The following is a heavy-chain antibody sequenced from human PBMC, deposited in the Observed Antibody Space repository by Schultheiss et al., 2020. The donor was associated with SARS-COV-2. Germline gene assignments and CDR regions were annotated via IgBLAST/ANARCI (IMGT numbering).Heavy chain of an antibody. CDR2: IYWDDDK. CDR3: ARIPYGGNSGPFDY. D-gene: IGHD4-23*01. J-gene: IGHJ4*02. Sequence: SGPTLVKPTQTLTLTCTFSGFSLSTSGVCVSWIRQPPGKALEWLALIYWDDDKRYSPSLKSRLTISKDTSKNQVVLTMTNMDPVDTATYYCARIPYGGNSGPFDYWGQGTLVTVSS. CDR1: GFSLSTSGVC. V-gene: IGHV2-5*02.